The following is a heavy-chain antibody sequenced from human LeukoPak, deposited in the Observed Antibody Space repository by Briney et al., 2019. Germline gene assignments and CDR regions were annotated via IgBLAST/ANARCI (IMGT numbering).Heavy chain of an antibody. D-gene: IGHD6-13*01. V-gene: IGHV3-23*01. J-gene: IGHJ4*02. CDR3: AKDYSSSWYPDY. CDR1: GFSFSGNA. CDR2: ISGPGSSS. Sequence: GGSLRLSCEASGFSFSGNAMSWVRQAPGKGLEWVSAISGPGSSSYYSDSVKGRFTISRDTSKNTLYLQMSSLTAEDTAVYYCAKDYSSSWYPDYWGQGTLVTVSS.